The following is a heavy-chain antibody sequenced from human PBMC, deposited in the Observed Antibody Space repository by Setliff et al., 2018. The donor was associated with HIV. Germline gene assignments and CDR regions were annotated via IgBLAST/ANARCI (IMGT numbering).Heavy chain of an antibody. V-gene: IGHV5-51*01. CDR1: GDKYSNYW. CDR2: IYPSDSDT. CDR3: AKGGGLGFRYHDWFVQI. Sequence: PGESLKISCKDSGDKYSNYWLGWVRQMPGEGLEWIGVIYPSDSDTRYSPSFKGQVTISADKSINTAYLQRSGLRASDTAMYYCAKGGGLGFRYHDWFVQIWGQGTLVTVSS. J-gene: IGHJ3*02. D-gene: IGHD3-9*01.